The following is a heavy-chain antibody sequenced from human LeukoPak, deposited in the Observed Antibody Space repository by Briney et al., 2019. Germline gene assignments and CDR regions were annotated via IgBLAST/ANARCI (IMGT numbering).Heavy chain of an antibody. CDR2: IIPMFGTT. V-gene: IGHV1-69*05. D-gene: IGHD7-27*01. CDR3: ARDTGELIY. Sequence: ASAKVSCKASGGTFSSDPISWVRQAPGQGLEWMGRIIPMFGTTNYAQKFQRGVTITTDESTSTAYMEQNSLTSEDTAVYYCARDTGELIYWGQGTLVTVSS. CDR1: GGTFSSDP. J-gene: IGHJ4*02.